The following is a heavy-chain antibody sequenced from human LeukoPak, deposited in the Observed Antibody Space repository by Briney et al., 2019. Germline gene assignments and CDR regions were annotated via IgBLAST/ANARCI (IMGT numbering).Heavy chain of an antibody. CDR2: IYYSGST. Sequence: SETLSLTCTVSGGSISSYYWSWIRQPAGKGLEWIGYIYYSGSTNYNPSLKSRVTISVDTSKNQFSLKLSSVTAADTAVYYCARLSFSGYAIDYWGQGTLVTVSS. CDR3: ARLSFSGYAIDY. D-gene: IGHD3-22*01. V-gene: IGHV4-59*08. CDR1: GGSISSYY. J-gene: IGHJ4*02.